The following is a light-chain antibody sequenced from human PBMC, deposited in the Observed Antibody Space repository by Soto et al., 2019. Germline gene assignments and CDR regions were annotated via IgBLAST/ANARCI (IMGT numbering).Light chain of an antibody. CDR3: SSYTRSNTYV. Sequence: QSALTQPASVSGSPGQSITISCTGTSSDVGSYNYVSWYQQHPGKAPKLMIYDVSYRPSGISNRFSGSKSGNTASLTISGLQAEDEADYYCSSYTRSNTYVFGTGTKLTVL. CDR1: SSDVGSYNY. V-gene: IGLV2-14*01. J-gene: IGLJ1*01. CDR2: DVS.